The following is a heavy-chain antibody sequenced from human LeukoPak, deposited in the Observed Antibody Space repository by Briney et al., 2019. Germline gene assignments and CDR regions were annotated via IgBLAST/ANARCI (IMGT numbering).Heavy chain of an antibody. V-gene: IGHV4-31*03. CDR2: IYYSGST. Sequence: SETLSLTCTVSGGSISSGGYYWSWIRQHPGKGLEWIGYIYYSGSTYYNPSLKSRVTISVDTSKNQFSLKLSSVTAADTAVYYCARGPRGYFDYWGQGTLVTVSA. D-gene: IGHD1-26*01. CDR1: GGSISSGGYY. J-gene: IGHJ4*02. CDR3: ARGPRGYFDY.